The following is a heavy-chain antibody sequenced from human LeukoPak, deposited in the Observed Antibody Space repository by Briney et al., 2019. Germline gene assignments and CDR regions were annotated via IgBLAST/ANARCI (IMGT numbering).Heavy chain of an antibody. Sequence: GGSLRLSCAASGFTLSTYGMHWVRQAPGKGLEWVAVISSDGSNKFYADSVKGRFTISRDNAKNSVYLQMNSLRAEDTAVYYCARDRGMVAFDYWGQGTLVTVSS. CDR2: ISSDGSNK. D-gene: IGHD2-15*01. CDR3: ARDRGMVAFDY. CDR1: GFTLSTYG. V-gene: IGHV3-30*03. J-gene: IGHJ4*02.